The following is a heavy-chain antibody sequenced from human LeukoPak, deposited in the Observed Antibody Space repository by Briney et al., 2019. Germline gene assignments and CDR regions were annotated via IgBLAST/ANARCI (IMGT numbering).Heavy chain of an antibody. D-gene: IGHD5-24*01. V-gene: IGHV3-64*01. Sequence: PGGSLRLSCAASGFVFSTYAMHWVRQAPGKGLEYVSGISGNGGYTDYANSVKGRFTISRDNFKNTLYLQMGSLRAEDMAVYYCARDLFSGAEMATFDYWGQETLVTVSS. CDR1: GFVFSTYA. CDR3: ARDLFSGAEMATFDY. J-gene: IGHJ4*02. CDR2: ISGNGGYT.